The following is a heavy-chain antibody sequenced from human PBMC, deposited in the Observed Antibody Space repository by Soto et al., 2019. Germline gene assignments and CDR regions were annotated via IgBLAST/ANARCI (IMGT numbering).Heavy chain of an antibody. CDR3: ARYIYGQGFKA. J-gene: IGHJ5*02. V-gene: IGHV1-8*01. CDR1: GDTFTNFD. D-gene: IGHD3-3*02. Sequence: QVQLVQPGAEVRKPGASVKVSCKASGDTFTNFDFNWVRQATGQGLEWIGWMRANSGDTGHAQKCRCRVSMTRATPMSTASTVLSSRRAEDAAMYYWARYIYGQGFKAWGQGPLVFVSS. CDR2: MRANSGDT.